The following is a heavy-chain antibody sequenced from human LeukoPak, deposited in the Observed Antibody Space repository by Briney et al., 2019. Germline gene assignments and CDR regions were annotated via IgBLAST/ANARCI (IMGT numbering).Heavy chain of an antibody. Sequence: GGSLRLSCAASGFTLSAYSMNWVRHTPGRGLEWVANINGRGITIHYADSFRGRFTISRDNAKNSLYMQMNSLTAEDTAVYYCARDLALDTAMVTDAFDIWGQGTMVTVSS. CDR3: ARDLALDTAMVTDAFDI. CDR2: INGRGITI. CDR1: GFTLSAYS. J-gene: IGHJ3*02. V-gene: IGHV3-48*04. D-gene: IGHD5-18*01.